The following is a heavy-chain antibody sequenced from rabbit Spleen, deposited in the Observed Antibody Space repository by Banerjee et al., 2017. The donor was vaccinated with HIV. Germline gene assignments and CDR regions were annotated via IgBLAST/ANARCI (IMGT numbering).Heavy chain of an antibody. Sequence: QSLEESGGGLVQPGGSLTLSCKASGFSFSSGYYMYWVRQAPGKGLEWIGCIGTGSGSTWYASWAKGRFTISRTSSTTVTLQVTSLTAADTATYFCARDRGSGWGDAIEPWGPGTLV. CDR3: ARDRGSGWGDAIEP. J-gene: IGHJ6*02. CDR2: IGTGSGST. CDR1: GFSFSSGYY. V-gene: IGHV1S40*01. D-gene: IGHD4-1*01.